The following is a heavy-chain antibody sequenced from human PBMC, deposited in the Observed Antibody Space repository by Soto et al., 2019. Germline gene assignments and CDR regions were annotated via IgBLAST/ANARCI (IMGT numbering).Heavy chain of an antibody. J-gene: IGHJ4*02. D-gene: IGHD1-1*01. Sequence: QVQLQQWGAGLVKPSETLSLSCAVYGQSFSGHSWAWIRQPPGKGLEWIGEINESGSTYYNPSLKSRVPISTDTSKNQLSLKLSYVSAADTAAYFCARGSGIVALPGELEDVKYDYWGQGTLVNVSS. CDR3: ARGSGIVALPGELEDVKYDY. CDR1: GQSFSGHS. CDR2: INESGST. V-gene: IGHV4-34*01.